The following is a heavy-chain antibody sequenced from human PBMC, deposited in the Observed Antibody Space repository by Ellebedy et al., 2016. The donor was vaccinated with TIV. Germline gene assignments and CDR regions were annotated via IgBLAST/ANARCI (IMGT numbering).Heavy chain of an antibody. J-gene: IGHJ4*02. CDR1: GYTFSSYW. Sequence: GESLKISCRGSGYTFSSYWIGWVRQMPGQGLEWMGTIYPADSDTRYRPSFQGQVTMSADKSFSTAYLQWSTLKASDTAMYYCARGRGVTTPGRNYFDYWGQGTLVTVSS. CDR3: ARGRGVTTPGRNYFDY. V-gene: IGHV5-51*01. D-gene: IGHD4-17*01. CDR2: IYPADSDT.